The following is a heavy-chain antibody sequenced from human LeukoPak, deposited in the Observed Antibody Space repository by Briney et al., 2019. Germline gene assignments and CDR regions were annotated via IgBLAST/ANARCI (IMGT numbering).Heavy chain of an antibody. J-gene: IGHJ4*02. D-gene: IGHD1-26*01. CDR1: GYTFTSYY. Sequence: ASVKVSCKASGYTFTSYYMHWVRQAPGQGLEWMGIINPSGGSTSYAQKFQGRVTMTRNTSISTAYMELSSLRSEDTAVYYCARARIVGATTEEDYWGQGTLVTVSP. CDR2: INPSGGST. CDR3: ARARIVGATTEEDY. V-gene: IGHV1-46*01.